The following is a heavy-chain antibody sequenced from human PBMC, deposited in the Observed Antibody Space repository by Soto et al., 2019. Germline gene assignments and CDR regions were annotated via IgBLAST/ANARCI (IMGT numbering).Heavy chain of an antibody. D-gene: IGHD3-16*01. Sequence: GGSLRLSCAASGFTFSSYGMHWVRQAPGKGLEWVAVISYDGSNKYYADSGKGRFTISRDNSKNTLYLQMNSLRAEDTAVYYCAKDWRGSYYGMDVWGQGTTVTVSS. V-gene: IGHV3-30*18. CDR2: ISYDGSNK. CDR1: GFTFSSYG. J-gene: IGHJ6*02. CDR3: AKDWRGSYYGMDV.